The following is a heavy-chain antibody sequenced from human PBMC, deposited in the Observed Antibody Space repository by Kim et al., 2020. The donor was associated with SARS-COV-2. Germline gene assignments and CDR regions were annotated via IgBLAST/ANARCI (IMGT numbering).Heavy chain of an antibody. Sequence: ASVKVSCKASGYTFTSYGISWVRQAPGQGLEWMGWISAYNGNTNYAQKLQGRVTMTTDTSTSTAYMELRSLRSDDTAVYYCARDFGPLDQLLRHNWFDPWGQGTLVTVSS. J-gene: IGHJ5*02. D-gene: IGHD2-2*01. CDR3: ARDFGPLDQLLRHNWFDP. CDR2: ISAYNGNT. V-gene: IGHV1-18*01. CDR1: GYTFTSYG.